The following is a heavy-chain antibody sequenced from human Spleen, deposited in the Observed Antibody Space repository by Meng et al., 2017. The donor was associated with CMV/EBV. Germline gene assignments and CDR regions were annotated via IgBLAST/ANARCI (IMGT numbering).Heavy chain of an antibody. CDR1: GGSFSGYY. D-gene: IGHD6-19*01. V-gene: IGHV4-34*01. CDR3: ARFSGWYSNWFNP. CDR2: INQSGST. Sequence: SETLSLTCGVYGGSFSGYYWSWIRQPPGKGLEWIGEINQSGSTNYNPSLKSRVTISVDTSKNQLSLKLSSVTAADTAVYYCARFSGWYSNWFNPWGQGTLVTVSS. J-gene: IGHJ5*02.